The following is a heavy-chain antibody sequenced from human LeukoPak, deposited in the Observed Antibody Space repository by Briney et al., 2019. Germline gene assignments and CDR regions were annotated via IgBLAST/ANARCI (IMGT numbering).Heavy chain of an antibody. CDR3: ARGGSGWYDY. D-gene: IGHD6-19*01. CDR2: IIPIFGTA. CDR1: GGTFSSYA. Sequence: SVKVSCKASGGTFSSYAISWVRQAPGQGLEWMGRIIPIFGTANYAQKFQGRVTITTDESTSTAYMELRSLRSEDTAVYYCARGGSGWYDYWGQGTLVTVSS. J-gene: IGHJ4*02. V-gene: IGHV1-69*05.